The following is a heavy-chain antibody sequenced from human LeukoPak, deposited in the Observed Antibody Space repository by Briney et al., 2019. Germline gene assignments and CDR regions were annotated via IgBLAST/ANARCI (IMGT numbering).Heavy chain of an antibody. CDR2: ISVTGNA. Sequence: PGGSLRLSCAASGFTLSSYAMSWVRQGPGKGLEWVSAISVTGNAYHADSVRGRFTISRDSSKNTLYFQMNSLRAEDTALYYCARVDSSGYYDYWGQGTLVTVSS. D-gene: IGHD3-22*01. J-gene: IGHJ4*02. V-gene: IGHV3-23*01. CDR1: GFTLSSYA. CDR3: ARVDSSGYYDY.